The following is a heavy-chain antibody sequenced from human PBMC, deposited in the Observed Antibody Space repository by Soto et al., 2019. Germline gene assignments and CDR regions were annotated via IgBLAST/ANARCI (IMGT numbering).Heavy chain of an antibody. CDR1: GFTFSSYG. V-gene: IGHV3-30*03. CDR3: AIRVVVNHFDY. J-gene: IGHJ4*02. D-gene: IGHD3-22*01. Sequence: VGSLRLSCAASGFTFSSYGMHWVRQAPGKGLEWVAVISYDGSNKYYADSVKGRFTISRDNSKNTLYLQMNSLRAEDTAVYYCAIRVVVNHFDYWGQGTLVTVSS. CDR2: ISYDGSNK.